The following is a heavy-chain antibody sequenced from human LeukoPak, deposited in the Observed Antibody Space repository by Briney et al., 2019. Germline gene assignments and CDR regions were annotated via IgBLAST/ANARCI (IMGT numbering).Heavy chain of an antibody. J-gene: IGHJ5*02. CDR3: ARRRVYPNWFDP. V-gene: IGHV1-8*01. Sequence: ASVKVSCKASGYTFTSFDINWVRQATGQGLEWMGWMNPNSGNTGYAQKFQGRVTMTRSTSISTAYMELSSLRSEDTAVYYCARRRVYPNWFDPWGQGTLVTVSS. CDR2: MNPNSGNT. CDR1: GYTFTSFD. D-gene: IGHD6-6*01.